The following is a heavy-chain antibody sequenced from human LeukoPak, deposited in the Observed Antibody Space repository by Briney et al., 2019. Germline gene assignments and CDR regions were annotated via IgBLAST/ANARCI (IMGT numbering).Heavy chain of an antibody. D-gene: IGHD3-9*01. J-gene: IGHJ3*02. CDR3: AKVAVKYYDILTGLDAFDI. CDR1: GFTFSSYG. CDR2: ISYDGSNK. V-gene: IGHV3-30*18. Sequence: AGGSLRLSCAASGFTFSSYGMHWVRQAPGKGLEWVAVISYDGSNKYYADSVKGRFTISRDNSKNTLYLQMNSLRAEDTAVYYCAKVAVKYYDILTGLDAFDIWGQGTMVTVSS.